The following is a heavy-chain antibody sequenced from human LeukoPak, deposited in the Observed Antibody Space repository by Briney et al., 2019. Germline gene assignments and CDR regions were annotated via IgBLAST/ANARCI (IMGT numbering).Heavy chain of an antibody. Sequence: SETLSLTCTVSGGSISSYYWSWIRQPAGKGLEWIGRVYTSGDAKYNPSLESRVSMSLDTSKNQISLKLNFVTAADTAVYYCARYGDPNYYFDYWGQGTLVTVSS. CDR3: ARYGDPNYYFDY. CDR1: GGSISSYY. CDR2: VYTSGDA. D-gene: IGHD2-21*02. J-gene: IGHJ4*02. V-gene: IGHV4-4*07.